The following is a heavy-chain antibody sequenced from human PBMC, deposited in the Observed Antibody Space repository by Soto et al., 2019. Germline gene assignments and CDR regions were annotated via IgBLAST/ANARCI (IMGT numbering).Heavy chain of an antibody. V-gene: IGHV3-33*01. CDR2: IWYDGSNK. J-gene: IGHJ4*02. Sequence: GSLRLSCAASGFTFSSYGMHWVRQAPGKGLEWVAVIWYDGSNKYYADSVKGRFTISRDNSKNTLYLQMNSLRAEDTAVYYCAREEFSGYFDYWGQGTLVTVSS. D-gene: IGHD3-16*02. CDR3: AREEFSGYFDY. CDR1: GFTFSSYG.